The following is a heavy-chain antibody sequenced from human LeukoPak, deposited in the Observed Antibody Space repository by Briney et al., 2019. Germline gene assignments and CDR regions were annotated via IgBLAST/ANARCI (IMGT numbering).Heavy chain of an antibody. V-gene: IGHV3-30*02. J-gene: IGHJ4*02. CDR3: ARILDSAWAEPGY. CDR2: IRSDGSNK. CDR1: GFSFSSYG. Sequence: GGSLRLSCAGSGFSFSSYGMHWVRQAPGKGLEWMAFIRSDGSNKYYADSVTGRFTISRDNSKNTFYLQMNSLRAEHTAVYYCARILDSAWAEPGYWGQGTLVTVSS. D-gene: IGHD6-19*01.